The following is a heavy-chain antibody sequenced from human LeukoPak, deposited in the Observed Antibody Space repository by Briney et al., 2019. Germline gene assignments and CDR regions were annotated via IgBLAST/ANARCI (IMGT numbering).Heavy chain of an antibody. CDR1: GFTFSSYS. J-gene: IGHJ5*02. CDR3: ARGFDYGDYVGDWFDP. D-gene: IGHD4-17*01. V-gene: IGHV3-48*01. Sequence: GGSLRLSCAASGFTFSSYSMNWVRQAPGKGLEWVSYISSSSSTIYYADSVKGRFTISRDNAKNSLYLQMNSLRAEDTAVYYCARGFDYGDYVGDWFDPWGQGTLVTVSS. CDR2: ISSSSSTI.